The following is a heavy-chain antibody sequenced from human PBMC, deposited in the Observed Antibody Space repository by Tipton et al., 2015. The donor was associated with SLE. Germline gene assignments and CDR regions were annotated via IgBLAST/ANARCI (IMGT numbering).Heavy chain of an antibody. V-gene: IGHV3-30*04. CDR2: ISYDGSNK. Sequence: SLRLSCAASGFTFSSYAMHGVRQAPGKGLEWVAVISYDGSNKYYADSVKGRFTISRDNSKNTLYLQMNSLRTEDTAVYYCATRQGSGWYQSFDYWGQGSLVTVSS. J-gene: IGHJ4*02. CDR3: ATRQGSGWYQSFDY. CDR1: GFTFSSYA. D-gene: IGHD6-19*01.